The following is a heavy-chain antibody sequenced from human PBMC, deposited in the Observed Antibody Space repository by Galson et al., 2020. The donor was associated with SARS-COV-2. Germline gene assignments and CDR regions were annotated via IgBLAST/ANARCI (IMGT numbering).Heavy chain of an antibody. CDR1: GGPITSGGYY. V-gene: IGHV4-31*03. CDR2: IYYSGST. J-gene: IGHJ5*02. Sequence: SATLSLTSTVSGGPITSGGYYWSWIRQHPGQGLEWIGYIYYSGSTYYNPSLKSRVTISVDTSKNQFSLKLSSVTAADTAVYYCARDIRLLWFGERIENWFDPWGQGTLVTVSS. CDR3: ARDIRLLWFGERIENWFDP. D-gene: IGHD3-10*01.